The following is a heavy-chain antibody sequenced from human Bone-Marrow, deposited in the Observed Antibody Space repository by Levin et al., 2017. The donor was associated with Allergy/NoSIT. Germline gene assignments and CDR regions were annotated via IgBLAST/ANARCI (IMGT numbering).Heavy chain of an antibody. CDR1: GITFSDYG. Sequence: PGGSLRLSCVASGITFSDYGMHWVRQTPGKGLEWVALISHDGSQKYSGYSVKGRFVITRDNSRNTLYLQMNSLRVYDTPVYYCPKDSEPPQISDRSGWSGVKNDVFSYSMDVWGQGTTVIVSS. J-gene: IGHJ6*02. V-gene: IGHV3-30*18. CDR3: PKDSEPPQISDRSGWSGVKNDVFSYSMDV. D-gene: IGHD6-19*01. CDR2: ISHDGSQK.